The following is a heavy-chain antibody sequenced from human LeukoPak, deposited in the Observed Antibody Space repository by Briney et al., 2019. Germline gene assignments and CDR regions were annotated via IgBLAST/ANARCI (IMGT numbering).Heavy chain of an antibody. Sequence: ASVKVSCKASGGTFSTYAIDWVRQAPGQGLEWVGGIIPIFGIANYAQKFQGRVTITADESTSTAYMELSSLRSEDTAVYYCARRGAGDSSGYYLDYWGQGTLATVSS. CDR3: ARRGAGDSSGYYLDY. CDR2: IIPIFGIA. V-gene: IGHV1-69*13. D-gene: IGHD3-22*01. CDR1: GGTFSTYA. J-gene: IGHJ4*02.